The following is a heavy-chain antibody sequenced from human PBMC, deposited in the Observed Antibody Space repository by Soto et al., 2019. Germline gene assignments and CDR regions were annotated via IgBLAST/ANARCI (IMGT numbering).Heavy chain of an antibody. CDR2: ISSSSSYI. CDR1: GFTFSSYS. CDR3: ARVDPVLQFLENNWFDP. V-gene: IGHV3-21*01. Sequence: GGSLRLSCAASGFTFSSYSMNWVRQAPGKGLEWVSSISSSSSYIYYADSVKGRFTISRDNAKNSLYLQMNSLRAEDTAVYYCARVDPVLQFLENNWFDPWGQGTLVTVSS. J-gene: IGHJ5*02. D-gene: IGHD3-3*01.